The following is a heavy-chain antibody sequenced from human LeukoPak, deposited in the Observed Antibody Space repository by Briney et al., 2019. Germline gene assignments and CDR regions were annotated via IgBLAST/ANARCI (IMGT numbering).Heavy chain of an antibody. V-gene: IGHV3-48*04. CDR2: ISSSSSTI. D-gene: IGHD6-19*01. CDR3: ASSSGWPRGLTKPTIDY. CDR1: GFTFSSYA. J-gene: IGHJ4*02. Sequence: PGGSLRLSCAASGFTFSSYAMSWVRQAPGKGLEWVSYISSSSSTIYYADSVKGRFTISRDNAKNSLYLQMNSLRAEDTAVYYCASSSGWPRGLTKPTIDYWGQGTLVTVSS.